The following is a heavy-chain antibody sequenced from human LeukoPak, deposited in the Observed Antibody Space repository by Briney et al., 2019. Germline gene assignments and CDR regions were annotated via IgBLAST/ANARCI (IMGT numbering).Heavy chain of an antibody. CDR3: ATESYGGA. V-gene: IGHV3-53*01. D-gene: IGHD1-26*01. CDR2: TYSSGST. CDR1: DFTVSSNS. Sequence: PGGSLRLSCAASDFTVSSNSMSWVRQAPGKGLEWVSVTYSSGSTHYADPVKGRFTISRDSSKNTLYLQMNSLRAEDTAVYYCATESYGGAWGQGTLVTVSS. J-gene: IGHJ4*02.